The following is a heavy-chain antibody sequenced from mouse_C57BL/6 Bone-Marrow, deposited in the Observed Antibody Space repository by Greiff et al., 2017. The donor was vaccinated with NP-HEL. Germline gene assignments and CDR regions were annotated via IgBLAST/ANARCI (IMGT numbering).Heavy chain of an antibody. CDR1: GYTFTNYW. J-gene: IGHJ2*01. Sequence: QVQLQQPGAELVKPGASVKLSCKASGYTFTNYWMHWVKQRPGRGLEWIGRIDPYGGGTQYNEKFKSKATLTADKPSSTAYMQLSSLTSEDSAVCYCARGDYYDFGCWGKGTTLTVAS. CDR2: IDPYGGGT. D-gene: IGHD1-1*02. V-gene: IGHV1-72*01. CDR3: ARGDYYDFGC.